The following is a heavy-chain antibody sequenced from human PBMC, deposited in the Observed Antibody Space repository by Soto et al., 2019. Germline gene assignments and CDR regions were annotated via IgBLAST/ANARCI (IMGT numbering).Heavy chain of an antibody. Sequence: ASVKVSCKASGYTFTSYDINWVRQATGQGLELMGWMNPNSGNTGYAQKFQGRVTMTRNTSISTAYMELSSLRSEDTAVYYCARGSSSDQLLYRHYYYMDVWGKGTTVTVSS. CDR1: GYTFTSYD. V-gene: IGHV1-8*01. CDR3: ARGSSSDQLLYRHYYYMDV. J-gene: IGHJ6*03. D-gene: IGHD2-2*02. CDR2: MNPNSGNT.